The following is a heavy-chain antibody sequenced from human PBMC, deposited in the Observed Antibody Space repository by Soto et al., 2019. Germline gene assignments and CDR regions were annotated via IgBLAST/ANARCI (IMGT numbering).Heavy chain of an antibody. CDR1: GGSISSYY. D-gene: IGHD4-17*01. CDR3: ARRYGDCFDF. CDR2: IYYSGST. V-gene: IGHV4-59*08. Sequence: SETLSLTCTVSGGSISSYYWSWIRQPPGKGLEWIGYIYYSGSTNYNPSLKSRVTISVGTSKNQFSLKLSSVTAADTAVYYCARRYGDCFDFWGQGTLVIVSS. J-gene: IGHJ4*02.